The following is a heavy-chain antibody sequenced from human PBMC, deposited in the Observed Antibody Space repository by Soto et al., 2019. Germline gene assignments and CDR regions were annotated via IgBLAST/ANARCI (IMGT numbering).Heavy chain of an antibody. CDR2: INHSGST. Sequence: QVQLQQWGAGLLKPSETLSLTCAVYGGSFSGYYWSWIRQPPGKGLEWIGEINHSGSTNYNPSLKNRVTISVDTSKNQFSLKLSSVTAADTAVYYCARSSPKVLMVYAIRRTYFDYWGQGTLVTVSS. J-gene: IGHJ4*02. D-gene: IGHD2-8*01. V-gene: IGHV4-34*01. CDR3: ARSSPKVLMVYAIRRTYFDY. CDR1: GGSFSGYY.